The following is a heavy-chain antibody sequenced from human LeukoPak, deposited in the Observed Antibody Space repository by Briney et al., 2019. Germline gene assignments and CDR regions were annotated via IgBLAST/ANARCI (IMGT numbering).Heavy chain of an antibody. J-gene: IGHJ2*01. Sequence: TGGSLRLSCAASGFTFSSYAMHWVRQAPGKGLEYVSAISSNGGSTYYADSVKGRFTISRDNSKNTLYLQMSSLRAEDTAVYYCVKDPTWEVVPAFFDLWGRGTLVTVSS. CDR2: ISSNGGST. V-gene: IGHV3-64D*09. CDR3: VKDPTWEVVPAFFDL. CDR1: GFTFSSYA. D-gene: IGHD2-2*01.